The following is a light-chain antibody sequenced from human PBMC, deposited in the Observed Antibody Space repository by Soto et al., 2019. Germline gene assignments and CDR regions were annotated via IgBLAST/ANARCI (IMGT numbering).Light chain of an antibody. CDR1: TGAVTSGYY. CDR2: STD. V-gene: IGLV7-43*01. J-gene: IGLJ2*01. CDR3: LLYFGGYVV. Sequence: QAVVTQEPSLTVSPGGTVTLTCASSTGAVTSGYYPNWVQQKPGQTPRALIYSTDNKHSWTPARFSGSLLGGKAALTLSGAQPEDEAEYYCLLYFGGYVVFDGGTKLTVL.